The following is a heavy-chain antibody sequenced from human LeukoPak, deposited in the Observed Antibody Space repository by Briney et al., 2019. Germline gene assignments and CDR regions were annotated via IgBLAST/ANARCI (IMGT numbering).Heavy chain of an antibody. CDR1: GGSFSGYY. V-gene: IGHV4-34*01. CDR3: ARDGEYCSGGSCYFEDDYYYYMDV. J-gene: IGHJ6*03. D-gene: IGHD2-15*01. Sequence: SETLSLTCAVYGGSFSGYYWSWIRQPPGKGLEWIGEINHSGSTNYNPTLKSRVTISVDTSKNQFSLKLSSVTAADTAVYYCARDGEYCSGGSCYFEDDYYYYMDVWGKGTTVTVSS. CDR2: INHSGST.